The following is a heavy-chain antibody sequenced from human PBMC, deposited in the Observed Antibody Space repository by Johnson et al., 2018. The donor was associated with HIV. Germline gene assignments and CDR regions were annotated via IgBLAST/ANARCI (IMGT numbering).Heavy chain of an antibody. CDR2: ISHDGSNK. CDR3: AKDQYRKLTTVAGI. CDR1: GFTFSSYG. V-gene: IGHV3-30*18. Sequence: QVKLVESGGGVVQPGRSLRLSCAASGFTFSSYGMHWVRQAPGKGLEWVAVISHDGSNKYYGDSVKGRFTISRDNSKNTVYLQMNSLRAEDTAVYYCAKDQYRKLTTVAGIWGQGTMVTVSS. J-gene: IGHJ3*02. D-gene: IGHD4-17*01.